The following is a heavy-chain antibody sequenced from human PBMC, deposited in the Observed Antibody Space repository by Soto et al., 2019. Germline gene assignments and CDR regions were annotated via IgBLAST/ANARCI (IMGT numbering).Heavy chain of an antibody. D-gene: IGHD6-13*01. J-gene: IGHJ4*02. CDR1: GDSVVSNWW. CDR2: MLHSGST. CDR3: VRSPSWYKIDS. V-gene: IGHV4-4*02. Sequence: QLQLQESGPGLVKPSGTRSLTCAVSGDSVVSNWWWGWVRQSPGKGVEWIADMLHSGSTNYSPSLEGRVTLSVDKSKNQFSLKMNSVTAADTAVYFCVRSPSWYKIDSWGQGILVTVPS.